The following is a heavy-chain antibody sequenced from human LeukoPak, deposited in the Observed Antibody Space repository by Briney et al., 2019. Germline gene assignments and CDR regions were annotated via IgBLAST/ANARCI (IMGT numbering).Heavy chain of an antibody. CDR1: GFTFSSYA. Sequence: GGSLRFSCAASGFTFSSYAMSWVRQAPGKGLEWVSAISGSGGSTYYADSVKGRFTISRDNSKNTLYLQMNSLRAEDTAVYYCAKDQGDIVVVPAAMRGQGTLATVSS. V-gene: IGHV3-23*01. D-gene: IGHD2-2*01. CDR2: ISGSGGST. CDR3: AKDQGDIVVVPAAM. J-gene: IGHJ4*02.